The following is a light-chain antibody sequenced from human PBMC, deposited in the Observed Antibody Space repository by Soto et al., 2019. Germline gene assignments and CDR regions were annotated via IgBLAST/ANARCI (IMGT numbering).Light chain of an antibody. J-gene: IGLJ2*01. CDR2: DVT. CDR1: ISDVGFYAR. Sequence: QSALTQPPSVSGSPGQSVTISCTGTISDVGFYARVSWYQQPPGTAPKLLIYDVTNRPPGVPDRFSGSQSGKTASLTISGLQAGDEADYYCQAWDSFTAVVFGGGTTLTVL. V-gene: IGLV2-18*01. CDR3: QAWDSFTAVV.